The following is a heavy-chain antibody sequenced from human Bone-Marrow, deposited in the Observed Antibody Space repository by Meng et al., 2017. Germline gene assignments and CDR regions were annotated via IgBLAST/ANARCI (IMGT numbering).Heavy chain of an antibody. V-gene: IGHV3-11*01. Sequence: GESLKISCAASGFTFSDYYMSWIRQAPGKGLEWVSYMSGSGTHKYYADSVKGRFTISRDNAKNSLYLQMNSLRAEDTAVYYCARDSTPVTTGMDVWGQGTTVTVSS. CDR3: ARDSTPVTTGMDV. J-gene: IGHJ6*02. CDR2: MSGSGTHK. CDR1: GFTFSDYY. D-gene: IGHD4-17*01.